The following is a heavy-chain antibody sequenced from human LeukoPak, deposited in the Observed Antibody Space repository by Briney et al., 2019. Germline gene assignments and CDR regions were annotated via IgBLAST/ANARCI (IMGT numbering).Heavy chain of an antibody. CDR2: IYTSGST. Sequence: ASETLSLTCTVSGGSISSGSYYWSWIRQPAGKGLEWIGRIYTSGSTNYNPSLKSRVTISVDTSKNQFSLKLSSVTAADTAVYYCARSYCSGGSCSFDYWGQGTLVTVSS. J-gene: IGHJ4*02. V-gene: IGHV4-61*02. CDR1: GGSISSGSYY. D-gene: IGHD2-15*01. CDR3: ARSYCSGGSCSFDY.